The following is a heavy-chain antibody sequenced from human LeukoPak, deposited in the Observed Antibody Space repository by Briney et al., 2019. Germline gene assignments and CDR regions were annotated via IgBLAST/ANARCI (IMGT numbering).Heavy chain of an antibody. Sequence: ASVKVSCKASGYTFTSYGISWVRRAPGQGLEWMGWISAYNGNTNYAQKLQGRVTMTTDTSTSTAYMGLRSLRSDDTAVYYCARATYDILTGRNWFDPWGQGTLVTVSS. CDR1: GYTFTSYG. CDR3: ARATYDILTGRNWFDP. V-gene: IGHV1-18*01. CDR2: ISAYNGNT. J-gene: IGHJ5*02. D-gene: IGHD3-9*01.